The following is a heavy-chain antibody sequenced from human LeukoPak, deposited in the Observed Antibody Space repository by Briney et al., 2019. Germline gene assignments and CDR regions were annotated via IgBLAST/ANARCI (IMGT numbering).Heavy chain of an antibody. CDR3: ARLHSSGWYTDY. Sequence: GGSLRLSCAASGFTFSDHYMDWARQAPGKGLEWVGRSRNKANSYTTEYAASVKGRFTISRDDSKNSLYLQMNSLKTEDTAVYYCARLHSSGWYTDYWGQGTLVTVSS. V-gene: IGHV3-72*01. CDR1: GFTFSDHY. D-gene: IGHD6-19*01. J-gene: IGHJ4*02. CDR2: SRNKANSYTT.